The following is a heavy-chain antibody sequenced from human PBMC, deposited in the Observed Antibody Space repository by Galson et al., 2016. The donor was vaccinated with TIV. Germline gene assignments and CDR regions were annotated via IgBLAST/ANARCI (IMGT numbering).Heavy chain of an antibody. CDR2: IKQDGSGK. CDR3: ARDFPPGYGSSFNDY. V-gene: IGHV3-7*01. CDR1: GFTFSSYW. J-gene: IGHJ4*02. Sequence: SLRLSCAASGFTFSSYWMSWVRQAPGKGLEWVANIKQDGSGKYYVDSVKGRFTISRDNAKNSLFLQMNSLRAEDRAVYYCARDFPPGYGSSFNDYWGQGTLVTVSS. D-gene: IGHD6-13*01.